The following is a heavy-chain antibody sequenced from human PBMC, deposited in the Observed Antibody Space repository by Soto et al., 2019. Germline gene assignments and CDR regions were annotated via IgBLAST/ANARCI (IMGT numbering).Heavy chain of an antibody. J-gene: IGHJ6*02. Sequence: QVQLVESGGGVVQPGRSLRLSCAASGFTFSSYAMHWVRQAPGKGLEWVAVISYDGSNKYYADSVKGRFTISRDNSKNTLDLQINSLRAEDTAVYYCRVPLKITIVRGDPYYYGMDVWGQGTTVTVSS. CDR3: RVPLKITIVRGDPYYYGMDV. CDR2: ISYDGSNK. CDR1: GFTFSSYA. V-gene: IGHV3-30-3*01. D-gene: IGHD3-10*01.